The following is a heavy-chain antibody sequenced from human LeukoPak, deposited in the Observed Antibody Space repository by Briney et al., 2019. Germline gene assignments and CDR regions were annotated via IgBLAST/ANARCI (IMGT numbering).Heavy chain of an antibody. Sequence: GSLRLPCAASGFTFSDYYMSWIRQPPGKGLEWIGEINHSGSTNYNPSLKSRVTISVDTSKNRFSLKLSSVTAADTAVYYCARGLRGDYDSSGYSYFDYWGQGTLVTVSS. CDR2: INHSGST. D-gene: IGHD3-22*01. CDR3: ARGLRGDYDSSGYSYFDY. J-gene: IGHJ4*02. V-gene: IGHV4-34*01. CDR1: GFTFSDYY.